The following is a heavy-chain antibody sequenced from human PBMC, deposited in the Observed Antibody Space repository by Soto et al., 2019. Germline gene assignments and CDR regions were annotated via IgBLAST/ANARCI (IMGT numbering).Heavy chain of an antibody. Sequence: ASVKVSCKASGYTFTSYDINWVRQATGQGLEWMGWMKPNSGNTGYAQKFQGRVTMTRNTSISTAYMELSSLRSEDTAVYYCARGEYTDYYYYMDVWGKGTTVTVSS. CDR3: ARGEYTDYYYYMDV. CDR2: MKPNSGNT. CDR1: GYTFTSYD. J-gene: IGHJ6*03. V-gene: IGHV1-8*01. D-gene: IGHD6-6*01.